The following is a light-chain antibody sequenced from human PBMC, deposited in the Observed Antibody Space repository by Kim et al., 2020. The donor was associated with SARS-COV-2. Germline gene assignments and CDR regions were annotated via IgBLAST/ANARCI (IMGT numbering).Light chain of an antibody. V-gene: IGKV3-20*01. CDR1: QSLSRGY. CDR3: QKYGSSAT. Sequence: PGETGTLSCRASQSLSRGYLDWYQQKPGQAPRLLIYGASIRATGIPDRFTGSASGTDFTLTISRLEPEDFAVYYCQKYGSSATFGPGTKVDIK. J-gene: IGKJ3*01. CDR2: GAS.